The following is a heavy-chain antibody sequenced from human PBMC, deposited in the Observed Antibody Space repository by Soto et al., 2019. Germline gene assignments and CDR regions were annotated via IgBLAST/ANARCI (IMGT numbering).Heavy chain of an antibody. CDR3: ATSYYDFWSGSAYFDY. CDR2: ISGSGGST. D-gene: IGHD3-3*01. J-gene: IGHJ4*02. V-gene: IGHV3-23*01. Sequence: QTGGSLRLSCAASGFTFSSYAMSWVRQAPGKGLEWVSAISGSGGSTYYADSVKGRFTISRDNSKNTLYLQMNSLRAEDTAVYYCATSYYDFWSGSAYFDYWGQGTLVTVSS. CDR1: GFTFSSYA.